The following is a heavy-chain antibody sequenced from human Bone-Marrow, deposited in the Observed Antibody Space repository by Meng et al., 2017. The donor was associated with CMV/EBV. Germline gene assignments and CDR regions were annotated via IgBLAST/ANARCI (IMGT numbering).Heavy chain of an antibody. CDR2: INHSGGT. CDR3: ARGRGESYYDSSGPRFAYFDY. Sequence: SETLSLTCAVYRGSFSGYYWSWIRQPPGKGLEWLGEINHSGGTNCNPSLESRVTISVDTSKNQFSLKLSYLTAADTAVYYCARGRGESYYDSSGPRFAYFDYWGQGSLVTVSS. J-gene: IGHJ4*02. D-gene: IGHD3-22*01. V-gene: IGHV4-34*01. CDR1: RGSFSGYY.